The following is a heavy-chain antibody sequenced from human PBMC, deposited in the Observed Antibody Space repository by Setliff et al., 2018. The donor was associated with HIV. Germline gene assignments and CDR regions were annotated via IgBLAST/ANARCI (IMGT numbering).Heavy chain of an antibody. CDR3: ARKLLTRPNYYGMDV. J-gene: IGHJ6*02. CDR2: INHSGST. V-gene: IGHV4-34*01. Sequence: VYGGSFSDYFRYWVRQSPEKGLEWIAEINHSGSTNYNPSLKSRVTISVDTSKNHFSLKLTSVTAADAAVYYCARKLLTRPNYYGMDVWGQGTTVTVSS. D-gene: IGHD2-15*01. CDR1: GGSFSDYF.